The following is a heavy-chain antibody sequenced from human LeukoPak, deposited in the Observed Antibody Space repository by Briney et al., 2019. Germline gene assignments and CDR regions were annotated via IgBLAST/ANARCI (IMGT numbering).Heavy chain of an antibody. CDR1: GFTFSSYA. Sequence: PGGSLRLSCAASGFTFSSYAMSWVRQAPGKGLEWVSAISGSGGSTYYADSVKGRFTISRDNSKNTLYLQMNSLRAEDTAVYYCAKYVGSSWYEYYFDYWGQGILVTVSS. CDR2: ISGSGGST. J-gene: IGHJ4*02. CDR3: AKYVGSSWYEYYFDY. V-gene: IGHV3-23*01. D-gene: IGHD6-13*01.